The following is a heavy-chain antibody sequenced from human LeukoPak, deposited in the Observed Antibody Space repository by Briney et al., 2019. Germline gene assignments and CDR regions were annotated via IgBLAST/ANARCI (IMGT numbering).Heavy chain of an antibody. Sequence: GGSLRLSCAASGFTFSSYAMSWVRQAPGKGLEWVSAISGSGGSTYYADSVKGRFTISRDNSKNTLYLQMNSLRAEDTAVYYCAKDPRSSRLWLPYFDYWGQGTLVTVSS. D-gene: IGHD5-18*01. CDR3: AKDPRSSRLWLPYFDY. CDR2: ISGSGGST. CDR1: GFTFSSYA. V-gene: IGHV3-23*01. J-gene: IGHJ4*02.